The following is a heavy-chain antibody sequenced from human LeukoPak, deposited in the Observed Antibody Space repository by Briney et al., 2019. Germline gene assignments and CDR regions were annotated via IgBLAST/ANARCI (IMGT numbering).Heavy chain of an antibody. CDR1: GFTFSSYA. D-gene: IGHD6-19*01. Sequence: GGSLRLSCAASGFTFSSYAMHWVRQAPGKGLEWVAVISYDGSNKYYADSVKGRFTISRDNSKNTLYLQMNSLRAEDTAVYYCASCLIFGGGWYSLGYWGQGTLVTVSS. CDR3: ASCLIFGGGWYSLGY. CDR2: ISYDGSNK. V-gene: IGHV3-30-3*01. J-gene: IGHJ4*02.